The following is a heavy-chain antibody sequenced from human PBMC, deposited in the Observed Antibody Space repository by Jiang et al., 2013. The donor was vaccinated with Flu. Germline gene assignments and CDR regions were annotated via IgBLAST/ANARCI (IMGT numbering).Heavy chain of an antibody. J-gene: IGHJ6*02. Sequence: ETLSLTCTVSGGSVSSGSYYWSWIRQPPGKGLEWIGYIYYSGSTNYNPSLKSRVTISVDTSKNQFSLKLSSVTAADTAVYYCATPSGYYYYYGMDVWGQGTTVTVSS. V-gene: IGHV4-61*01. CDR3: ATPSGYYYYYGMDV. D-gene: IGHD3-10*01. CDR1: GGSVSSGSYY. CDR2: IYYSGST.